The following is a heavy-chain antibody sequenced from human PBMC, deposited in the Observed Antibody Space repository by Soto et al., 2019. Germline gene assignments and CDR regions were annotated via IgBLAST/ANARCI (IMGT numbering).Heavy chain of an antibody. CDR2: IYSSGST. CDR3: ARGQRFSDWFDP. V-gene: IGHV4-4*07. Sequence: PSETLSLTCTVSGGAIGSHYWTWIRQPAGKGLEWIGRIYSSGSTKYNPSLQSRVTMSLDTSKNQFSLRLESVTAADTAVYYCARGQRFSDWFDPWGQGTLVTSP. J-gene: IGHJ5*02. CDR1: GGAIGSHY. D-gene: IGHD6-25*01.